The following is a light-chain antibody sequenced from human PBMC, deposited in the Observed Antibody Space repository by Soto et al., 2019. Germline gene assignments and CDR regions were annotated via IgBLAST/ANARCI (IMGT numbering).Light chain of an antibody. CDR1: QSVVNY. V-gene: IGKV3-11*01. CDR3: QQRSNWPLN. Sequence: EIVLTQSPVTLSLSPGERATLSCRASQSVVNYLAWYQQKPGQAPRLLIYDASKRATGIPARFSGSGYGTDFTLPISSLEPEDFAIYYCQQRSNWPLNFGGGTKVEIK. J-gene: IGKJ4*01. CDR2: DAS.